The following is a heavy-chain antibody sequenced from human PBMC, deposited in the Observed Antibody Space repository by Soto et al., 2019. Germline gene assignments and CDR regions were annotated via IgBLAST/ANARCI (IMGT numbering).Heavy chain of an antibody. CDR1: GYTFTGYY. CDR3: AISGYSSSWYYFDY. Sequence: QVQLVQSGAEVKKPGASVKVSCKASGYTFTGYYMHWVRQAPGQGLEWMGWINPNSGGTKYAQKFQGRVTMTRDPSISTAYMELSRLRSDDTAVYYCAISGYSSSWYYFDYWGQGTLVTVSS. V-gene: IGHV1-2*02. CDR2: INPNSGGT. D-gene: IGHD6-13*01. J-gene: IGHJ4*02.